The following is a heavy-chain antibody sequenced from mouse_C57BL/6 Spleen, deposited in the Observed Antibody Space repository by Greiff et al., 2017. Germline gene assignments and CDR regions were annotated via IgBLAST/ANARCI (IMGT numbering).Heavy chain of an antibody. J-gene: IGHJ3*01. CDR1: GYTFTSYW. D-gene: IGHD2-3*01. CDR2: INPNSGST. Sequence: QVQLQQPGAELVKPGASVKLSCKASGYTFTSYWMHWVKQRPGQGLEWIGMINPNSGSTNYNEKFKSKATLTADKSSSTAYMQLSSLTYEDSAVYYCAISDGYYEGFAYWGQGTLVTVSA. V-gene: IGHV1-64*01. CDR3: AISDGYYEGFAY.